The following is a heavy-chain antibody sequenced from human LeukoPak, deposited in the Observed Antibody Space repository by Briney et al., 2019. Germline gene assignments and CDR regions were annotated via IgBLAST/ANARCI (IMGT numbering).Heavy chain of an antibody. CDR3: ARAYYGDHALDY. CDR2: IYYSGST. CDR1: GGSISSGGYY. Sequence: SQTLSLTCTVSGGSISSGGYYWSWIRQHPGKGLEWIGYIYYSGSTYYNPSLKSRVTISVDTSRNQFSLKLSSVTAADTAVYYCARAYYGDHALDYWGQGTLVTVSS. V-gene: IGHV4-31*03. D-gene: IGHD4-17*01. J-gene: IGHJ4*02.